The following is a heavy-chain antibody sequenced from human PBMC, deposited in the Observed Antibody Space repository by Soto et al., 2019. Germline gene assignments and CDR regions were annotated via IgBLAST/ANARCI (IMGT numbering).Heavy chain of an antibody. J-gene: IGHJ3*02. D-gene: IGHD3-3*01. CDR3: ARTYYDFWSGNQVGAFDI. CDR1: GGSIVDSSDY. Sequence: LEMLCLTYTVSGGSIVDSSDYWVRIRPPPGKGLEWIGSIYYSGSTYYNPSLKSRVTISVDTSKNQFSLKLSSVTAADTAVYYCARTYYDFWSGNQVGAFDIWGQGTMVTVSS. V-gene: IGHV4-39*01. CDR2: IYYSGST.